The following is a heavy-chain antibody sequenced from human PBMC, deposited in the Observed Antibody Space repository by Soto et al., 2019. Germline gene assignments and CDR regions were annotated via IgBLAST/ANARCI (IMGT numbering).Heavy chain of an antibody. D-gene: IGHD4-17*01. CDR1: GFTISDHY. V-gene: IGHV3-72*01. CDR2: TRNKANSYTT. CDR3: ARYDYGDVDY. J-gene: IGHJ4*02. Sequence: GGSLRLSCAASGFTISDHYMDWVRQAPGKGLEWVGRTRNKANSYTTEYAASVKGRFTISRDDSKNSLYLQMNSLKTEDTAVYYCARYDYGDVDYWGQGTLVTVSS.